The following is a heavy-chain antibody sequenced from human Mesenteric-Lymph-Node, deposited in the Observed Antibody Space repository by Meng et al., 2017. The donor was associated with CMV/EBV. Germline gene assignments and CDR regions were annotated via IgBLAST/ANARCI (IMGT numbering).Heavy chain of an antibody. Sequence: GGSLRLSCAASGFTFSSYAMHWVRQAPGKGLEWVAVISYDGSNKYYADSVKGRFTISRDNSKNTLYLQMNSLRAEDTAVYYCARISGSLTAGWFDPWGQGTLVTVSS. CDR2: ISYDGSNK. J-gene: IGHJ5*02. CDR3: ARISGSLTAGWFDP. D-gene: IGHD1-26*01. V-gene: IGHV3-30-3*01. CDR1: GFTFSSYA.